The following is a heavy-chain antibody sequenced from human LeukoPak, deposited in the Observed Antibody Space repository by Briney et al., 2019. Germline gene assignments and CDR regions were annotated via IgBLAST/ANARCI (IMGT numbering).Heavy chain of an antibody. D-gene: IGHD6-13*01. CDR3: ARHLLGQQVVPFDY. Sequence: KPSETLSLTCTVSGGSISSSSQYWGWIRQPPGKGLEWIGTIYYGGSTYYNPSLKSRVTISLDSSKNQLSLKLSSVTAADTAVYYCARHLLGQQVVPFDYWGQGTLVTVSS. J-gene: IGHJ4*02. CDR1: GGSISSSSQY. CDR2: IYYGGST. V-gene: IGHV4-39*01.